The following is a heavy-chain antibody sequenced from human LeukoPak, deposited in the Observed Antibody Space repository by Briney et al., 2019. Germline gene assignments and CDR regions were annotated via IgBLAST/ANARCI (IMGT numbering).Heavy chain of an antibody. CDR3: AKNRDPQLERGSDY. CDR2: IWYDGSNR. V-gene: IGHV3-33*06. J-gene: IGHJ4*02. Sequence: GGSLRLSCAASGFTFSSYGMHWVRQAPGKGLEWVAVIWYDGSNRYYADSVKGRFTISRDNSKNTLYLQMNSLRAEDTAIYYCAKNRDPQLERGSDYWGQGTLVTVSS. CDR1: GFTFSSYG. D-gene: IGHD5-24*01.